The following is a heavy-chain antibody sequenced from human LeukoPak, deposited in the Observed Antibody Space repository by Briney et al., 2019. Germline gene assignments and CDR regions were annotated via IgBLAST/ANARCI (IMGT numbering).Heavy chain of an antibody. CDR3: ARDGEMATAYFDY. J-gene: IGHJ4*02. CDR2: IIPILGIT. D-gene: IGHD5-24*01. Sequence: GRIIPILGITNYAQKFQGRVTITADKSTSTAYMELSSLRSEDTAVYYCARDGEMATAYFDYWGQGTLVTVSS. V-gene: IGHV1-69*04.